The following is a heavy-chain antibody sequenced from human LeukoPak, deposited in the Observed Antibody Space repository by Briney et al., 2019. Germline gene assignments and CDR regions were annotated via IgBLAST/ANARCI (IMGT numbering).Heavy chain of an antibody. D-gene: IGHD5-18*01. CDR2: IYYSGST. CDR3: ARESYGRYYFDY. Sequence: TLSPTCTVSGGSISSGGYYRRWIRQHPAKGLEWIGYIYYSGSTYYNPSLKSRVTISVDTSKSQFSLKLSSVTAADTAVYYCARESYGRYYFDYWGQGTLVTVSS. CDR1: GGSISSGGYY. V-gene: IGHV4-31*03. J-gene: IGHJ4*02.